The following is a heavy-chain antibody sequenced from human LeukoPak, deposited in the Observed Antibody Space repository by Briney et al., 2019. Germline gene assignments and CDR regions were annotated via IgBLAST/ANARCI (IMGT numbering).Heavy chain of an antibody. V-gene: IGHV3-48*03. J-gene: IGHJ3*02. CDR3: TREHTSGYGPGGFDI. CDR1: GFTSSSYE. D-gene: IGHD3-22*01. Sequence: GGSLRLSCATSGFTSSSYEMTWFRQAPGKGLEWVAYISSSGTSKNYADSVKGRFTISRDNAKNSLYLQMSSLRAEDTAVYHCTREHTSGYGPGGFDIWGQGTMVTVSS. CDR2: ISSSGTSK.